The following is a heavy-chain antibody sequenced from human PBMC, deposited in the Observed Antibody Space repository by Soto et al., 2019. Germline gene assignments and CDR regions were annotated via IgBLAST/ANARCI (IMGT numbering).Heavy chain of an antibody. J-gene: IGHJ4*02. D-gene: IGHD6-6*01. CDR2: INEDGSET. CDR1: RFTFSDYW. V-gene: IGHV3-7*01. Sequence: VHLVESGGDLVQPGGSLRLSCAASRFTFSDYWMSWVRQAPGKGLEWVANINEDGSETYYVDSVKGRFTISRDNADKSLFLQMDSLRAEDTAIYYCARDTRRRGSDYWGQGTLVTVSS. CDR3: ARDTRRRGSDY.